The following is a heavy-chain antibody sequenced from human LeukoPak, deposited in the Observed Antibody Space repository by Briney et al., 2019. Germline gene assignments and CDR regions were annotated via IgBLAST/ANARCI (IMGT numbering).Heavy chain of an antibody. D-gene: IGHD3-22*01. CDR2: IWYDGSNK. V-gene: IGHV3-33*01. J-gene: IGHJ4*02. CDR1: GLTFSSYG. Sequence: GGSLRLSCAASGLTFSSYGMHWLRQAPGKGLEWVAVIWYDGSNKYYADSVKGRFTISRDNSENTLYLQMNSLRAEDTAVYYCARDSHYYDSRGGFDYWGQGTLVTVSS. CDR3: ARDSHYYDSRGGFDY.